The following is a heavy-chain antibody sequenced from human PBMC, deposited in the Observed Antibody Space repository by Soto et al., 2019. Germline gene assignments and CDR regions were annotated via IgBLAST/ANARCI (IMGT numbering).Heavy chain of an antibody. CDR1: GITFSSYA. D-gene: IGHD3-3*01. J-gene: IGHJ4*02. V-gene: IGHV3-23*01. Sequence: GGSLRLSCAASGITFSSYAMSWVRQAPGKGLEWVSTISGSGDNTYYADSVKGRFTISRDNAKNSLYLQMNSLRAEDTAVYYCARPLLRFFDWLASPLPFDSGPQEPLVTVSS. CDR3: ARPLLRFFDWLASPLPFDS. CDR2: ISGSGDNT.